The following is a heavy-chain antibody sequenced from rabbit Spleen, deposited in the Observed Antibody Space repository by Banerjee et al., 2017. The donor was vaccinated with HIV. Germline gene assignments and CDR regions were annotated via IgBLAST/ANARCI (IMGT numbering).Heavy chain of an antibody. Sequence: LVEYGGDLVQPGASLTLTCTASGFDFSAYTFMCWVRQAPGKGLEWIACIDTGSRDFTYYASWAKGRFTISKTSSTTVTLQMTSLTGADTATYFCARDTGTSFSTYGMDLWGPGTLITVS. CDR2: IDTGSRDFT. D-gene: IGHD8-1*01. V-gene: IGHV1S40*01. CDR3: ARDTGTSFSTYGMDL. J-gene: IGHJ6*01. CDR1: GFDFSAYTF.